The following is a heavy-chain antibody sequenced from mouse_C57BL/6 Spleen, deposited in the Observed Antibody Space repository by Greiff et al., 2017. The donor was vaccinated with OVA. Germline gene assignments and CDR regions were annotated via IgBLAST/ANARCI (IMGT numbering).Heavy chain of an antibody. CDR1: GYTFTSYW. CDR2: IYPGSGST. D-gene: IGHD2-4*01. V-gene: IGHV1-55*01. CDR3: ARRQIYYDYEAWFAY. Sequence: QVQLKESGAELVKPGASVKMSCKASGYTFTSYWITWVKQRPGQGLEWIGDIYPGSGSTNYNEKFKSKATLTVDTSSSTAYMQLSSLTSEDSAVYYCARRQIYYDYEAWFAYWGQGTLVTVSA. J-gene: IGHJ3*01.